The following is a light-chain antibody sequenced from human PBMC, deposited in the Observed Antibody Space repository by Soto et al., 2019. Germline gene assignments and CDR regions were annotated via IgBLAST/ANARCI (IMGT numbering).Light chain of an antibody. Sequence: QSALTQPASVSGSPGRSITISCTGTSSDVGGYDYVSWYQQHPGKVPKLIIYDVSYRPSGVSNRFSGSKSGNTASLTISGLQAEDEADYYCSSYSGSSTHVLFGGETKLTVL. CDR3: SSYSGSSTHVL. V-gene: IGLV2-14*01. CDR1: SSDVGGYDY. J-gene: IGLJ2*01. CDR2: DVS.